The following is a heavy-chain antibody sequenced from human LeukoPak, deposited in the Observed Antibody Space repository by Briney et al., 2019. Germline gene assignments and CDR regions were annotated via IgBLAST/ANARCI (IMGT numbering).Heavy chain of an antibody. CDR1: GFTFSSYS. V-gene: IGHV3-21*01. CDR3: ARVYCSSTSCKVGYYFDY. Sequence: GGSLRHSCAASGFTFSSYSMNWVRQAPGKGLEWVSSISSSSYIYYADSVKGRFTISRDNAKNSLYLQMNSLRAEDTAVYYCARVYCSSTSCKVGYYFDYWGQGTLVTVSS. CDR2: ISSSSYI. D-gene: IGHD2-2*01. J-gene: IGHJ4*02.